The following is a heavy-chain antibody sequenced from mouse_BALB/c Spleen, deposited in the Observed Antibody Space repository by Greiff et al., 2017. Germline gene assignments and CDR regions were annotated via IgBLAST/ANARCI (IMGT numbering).Heavy chain of an antibody. CDR1: GYAFTNYL. CDR3: AASMIRRSWFAY. D-gene: IGHD2-4*01. Sequence: VQLQQSGAELVRPGTSVKVSCKASGYAFTNYLIEWVKQRPGQGLEWIGVINPGSGGTNYNEKFKGKATLTADKSSSTAYMQLSSLTSDDSAVYFCAASMIRRSWFAYWGQGTLVTVSA. J-gene: IGHJ3*01. V-gene: IGHV1-54*01. CDR2: INPGSGGT.